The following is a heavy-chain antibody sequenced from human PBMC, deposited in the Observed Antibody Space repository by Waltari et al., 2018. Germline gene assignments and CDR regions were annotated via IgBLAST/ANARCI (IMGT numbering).Heavy chain of an antibody. CDR3: ARLHTAAGTGIDY. CDR1: GYPLSSGYY. J-gene: IGHJ4*02. CDR2: IYHSGGT. Sequence: QVQLQESGPGLVKPSETLSLTCAVSGYPLSSGYYWGWIRQPPGKGLAWIGSIYHSGGTYYNPSLKSQVTISVDTSKNQFSLKLSSVTAADTAVYYCARLHTAAGTGIDYWGQGTLVTVSS. V-gene: IGHV4-38-2*01. D-gene: IGHD6-13*01.